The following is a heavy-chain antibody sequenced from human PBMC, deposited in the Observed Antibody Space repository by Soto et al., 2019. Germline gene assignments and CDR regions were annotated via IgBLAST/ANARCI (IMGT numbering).Heavy chain of an antibody. CDR3: ATESRNHYYYYYGMDV. Sequence: ASVKVSCKVSGYTLTELSMHWVRQAPGKGLEWMGGFDPEDGETIYAQKFQGRVTMTEDTSTDTAYMELSSLRSEDTAVYYCATESRNHYYYYYGMDVWGQGTTVTVSS. J-gene: IGHJ6*02. CDR1: GYTLTELS. D-gene: IGHD1-1*01. CDR2: FDPEDGET. V-gene: IGHV1-24*01.